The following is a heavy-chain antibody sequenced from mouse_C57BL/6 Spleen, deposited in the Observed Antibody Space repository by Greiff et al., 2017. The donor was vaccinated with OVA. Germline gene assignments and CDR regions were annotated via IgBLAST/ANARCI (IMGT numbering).Heavy chain of an antibody. CDR2: IYPGSGST. CDR1: GYTFTSYW. CDR3: ARYGNYVWYCDV. Sequence: QVQLQQPGAELVKPGASVKMSCKASGYTFTSYWITWVKQRPGQGLEWIGDIYPGSGSTNYNEKFKSKATLTVDTSSSTAYMQLSSLTSEDSAVYYCARYGNYVWYCDVWGTGTTVTVSS. V-gene: IGHV1-55*01. D-gene: IGHD2-1*01. J-gene: IGHJ1*03.